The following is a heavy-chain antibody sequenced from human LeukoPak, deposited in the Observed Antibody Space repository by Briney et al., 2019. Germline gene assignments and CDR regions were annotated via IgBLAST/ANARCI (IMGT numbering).Heavy chain of an antibody. CDR1: GFTFSSYS. J-gene: IGHJ3*02. Sequence: GGSLRLSCAASGFTFSSYSMNWVRQAPGKGLEWVSYISFSSSYIYYADSVKGRFTISRDNAKNSLYLQMNSLRAEDTAVYYCARGSLFLLRDAFDIWGQGTMVTVSS. V-gene: IGHV3-21*01. CDR3: ARGSLFLLRDAFDI. CDR2: ISFSSSYI. D-gene: IGHD2/OR15-2a*01.